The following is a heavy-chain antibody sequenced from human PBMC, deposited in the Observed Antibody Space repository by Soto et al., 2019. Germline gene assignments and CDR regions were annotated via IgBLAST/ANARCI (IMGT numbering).Heavy chain of an antibody. V-gene: IGHV2-5*02. Sequence: QITLKESGPTLVKPTQTLTLTCTFSGFSFITTGVGVGWVRQSPGKALEWLALIYWDDDKRYSPSLKSRLTITKDTSKNQVVLSMTNMEAVATATYYCARADYGDIVFEYWGQGTLVTVSS. CDR2: IYWDDDK. J-gene: IGHJ4*02. D-gene: IGHD4-17*01. CDR1: GFSFITTGVG. CDR3: ARADYGDIVFEY.